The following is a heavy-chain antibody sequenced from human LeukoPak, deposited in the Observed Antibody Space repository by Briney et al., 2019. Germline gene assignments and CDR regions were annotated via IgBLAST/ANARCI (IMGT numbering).Heavy chain of an antibody. CDR3: ARESGQLVRLFDP. V-gene: IGHV4-31*03. Sequence: SETLSLTCTVSGGSISSGGYYWSWIRQHPGKGLEWIGYIYYSGSTYYNPSLKGRVTISVDTSKNQFSLKLSSVTAADTAVYYCARESGQLVRLFDPWGQGTLVTVSS. D-gene: IGHD6-6*01. J-gene: IGHJ5*02. CDR2: IYYSGST. CDR1: GGSISSGGYY.